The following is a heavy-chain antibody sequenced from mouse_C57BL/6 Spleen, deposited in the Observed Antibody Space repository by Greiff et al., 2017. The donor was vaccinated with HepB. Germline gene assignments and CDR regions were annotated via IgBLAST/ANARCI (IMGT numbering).Heavy chain of an antibody. V-gene: IGHV5-4*01. Sequence: EVKVVESGGGLVKPGGSLKLSCAASGFTFSSYAMSWVRQTPEKRLEWVATISDGGSYTYYPDNVKGRFTISRDNAKNNLYLQMSHLKSEDTAMYYCARDRWTDYWGQGTSVTVSS. CDR3: ARDRWTDY. J-gene: IGHJ4*01. CDR1: GFTFSSYA. CDR2: ISDGGSYT. D-gene: IGHD1-1*02.